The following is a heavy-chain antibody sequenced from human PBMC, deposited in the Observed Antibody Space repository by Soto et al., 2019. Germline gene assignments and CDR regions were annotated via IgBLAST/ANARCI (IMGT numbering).Heavy chain of an antibody. V-gene: IGHV3-64*01. Sequence: EVQLAESGGGLAQPGGSLRLSCAASGFTLSGYAMDWVRQAPGKGLEYVSGISSSGVGRYYANSVQGRFTISRDNSKNKVYLQMGRLRPEGMAVYYCARRARPDFYYMDVWGKGTTVTVSS. CDR2: ISSSGVGR. CDR3: ARRARPDFYYMDV. CDR1: GFTLSGYA. J-gene: IGHJ6*03. D-gene: IGHD6-6*01.